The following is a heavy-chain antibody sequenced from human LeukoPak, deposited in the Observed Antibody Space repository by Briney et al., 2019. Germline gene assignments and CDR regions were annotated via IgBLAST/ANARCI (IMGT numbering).Heavy chain of an antibody. J-gene: IGHJ4*02. V-gene: IGHV1-8*01. Sequence: ASVKVSCKASGYTFTSYDINWVRQATGQGLEWMGWMNPNSGNTGYAQKFQGRVTMTRNTSISTAYMELSSLRSEDTAAYYCARGKWHQLVRVLLYWGQGTLVTVSS. D-gene: IGHD6-13*01. CDR3: ARGKWHQLVRVLLY. CDR2: MNPNSGNT. CDR1: GYTFTSYD.